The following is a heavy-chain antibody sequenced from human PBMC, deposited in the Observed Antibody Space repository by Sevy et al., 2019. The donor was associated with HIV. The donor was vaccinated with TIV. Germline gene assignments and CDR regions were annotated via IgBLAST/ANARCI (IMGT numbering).Heavy chain of an antibody. J-gene: IGHJ4*02. CDR1: GYRFTSYW. Sequence: GESLKISCKGSGYRFTSYWIGWVRQMPGKGLEWMGSIYPGDSDIRYSPSFQAQVTISAEKSINTAYLKWSSLKDSDSAMDLCARGGYDSSGYPQYYFDYWGQGTLVTVSS. CDR2: IYPGDSDI. D-gene: IGHD3-22*01. V-gene: IGHV5-51*01. CDR3: ARGGYDSSGYPQYYFDY.